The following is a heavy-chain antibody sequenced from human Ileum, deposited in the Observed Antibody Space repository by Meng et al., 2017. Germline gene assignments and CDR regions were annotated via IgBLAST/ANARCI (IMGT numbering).Heavy chain of an antibody. CDR1: GFTFTNFA. Sequence: GESLKISCSASGFTFTNFAMSWVRQAPGKGLEWVSGVRGDGTTYYADSVKGRFTVSGDNSKNTPYLQMNSLRAEDLAVYYCAKGVGGTYGWVYLDFWGQGTLVTVSS. V-gene: IGHV3-23*01. D-gene: IGHD2-8*01. CDR2: VRGDGTT. J-gene: IGHJ4*02. CDR3: AKGVGGTYGWVYLDF.